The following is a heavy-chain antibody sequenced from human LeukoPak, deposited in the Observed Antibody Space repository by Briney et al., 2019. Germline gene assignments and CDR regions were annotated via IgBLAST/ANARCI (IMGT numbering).Heavy chain of an antibody. J-gene: IGHJ4*02. CDR2: VTGSAGTK. V-gene: IGHV3-23*01. CDR1: GFTFGDYV. D-gene: IGHD1-1*01. CDR3: AKKTGATGFHPFDY. Sequence: GGSLRLSCAASGFTFGDYVMTWVRQAPGKGLEWVSGVTGSAGTKYYADSVKGRFTVSRDNSKNTLSLQMNSLRAEDTAVYYCAKKTGATGFHPFDYWGQGTLATVSS.